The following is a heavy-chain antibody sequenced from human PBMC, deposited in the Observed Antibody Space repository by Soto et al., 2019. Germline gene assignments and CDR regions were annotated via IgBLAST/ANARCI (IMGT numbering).Heavy chain of an antibody. CDR3: ARRVGIAAAGTGYFYYYMDV. J-gene: IGHJ6*03. CDR2: IYNGGTT. V-gene: IGHV3-66*04. Sequence: GGSLRLSCVVSGFTVSTNDMSWVRQAPGKGLEWVSIIYNGGTTHYADSVRGRFILSRDNSKNTLYLQMNSLRAEDTAVCSCARRVGIAAAGTGYFYYYMDVWGKGTTVTVSS. CDR1: GFTVSTND. D-gene: IGHD6-13*01.